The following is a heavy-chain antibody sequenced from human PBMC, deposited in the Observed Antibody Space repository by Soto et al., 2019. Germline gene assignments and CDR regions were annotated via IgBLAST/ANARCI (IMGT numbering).Heavy chain of an antibody. CDR1: GFTFSSYE. CDR3: ARATRDGYNFLYYYHGMDV. V-gene: IGHV3-48*03. D-gene: IGHD5-12*01. Sequence: PGGSLRLSCAASGFTFSSYEMNWVRQAPGKGLEWVSYISSSGSTIYYADSVKGRFTISRDNAKNSLYLQMNSLRAEDTAVYYCARATRDGYNFLYYYHGMDVWGQGTTVTVSS. J-gene: IGHJ6*02. CDR2: ISSSGSTI.